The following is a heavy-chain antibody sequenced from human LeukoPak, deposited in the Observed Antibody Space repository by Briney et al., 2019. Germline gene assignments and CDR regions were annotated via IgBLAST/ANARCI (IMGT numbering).Heavy chain of an antibody. CDR2: ISHDGNHK. V-gene: IGHV3-30*03. Sequence: GGSLRLSCEASGFTFSVFGMHWVRQTPGKGLEWVALISHDGNHKHYADSVKGRFTISRDNFNDTLYLQMNSLRVDDTAIYYCARDWFNDYWGQGTLVTVSS. CDR1: GFTFSVFG. D-gene: IGHD3-9*01. J-gene: IGHJ4*02. CDR3: ARDWFNDY.